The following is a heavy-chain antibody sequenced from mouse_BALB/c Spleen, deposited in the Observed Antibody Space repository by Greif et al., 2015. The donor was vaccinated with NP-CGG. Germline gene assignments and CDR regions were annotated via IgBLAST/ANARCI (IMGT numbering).Heavy chain of an antibody. J-gene: IGHJ2*01. CDR2: ISYSGST. Sequence: VQLQQSGPSLVKPSQTLSLTCSVTGDSITSGYWNWIRKFPGNKLEYMGYISYSGSTYYNPSLKSRISITRDTSKNQYYLQLNSVTTEDTATYYCARYGGNYLYYFDHWGQGTTLTVSS. D-gene: IGHD2-1*01. V-gene: IGHV3-8*02. CDR1: GDSITSGY. CDR3: ARYGGNYLYYFDH.